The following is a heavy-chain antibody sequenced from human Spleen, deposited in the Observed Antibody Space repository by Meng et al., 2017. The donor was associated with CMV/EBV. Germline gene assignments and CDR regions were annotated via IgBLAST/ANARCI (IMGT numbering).Heavy chain of an antibody. CDR1: GGIFSRYA. CDR3: ASRYCSSTSCYTPGDYYGMDV. J-gene: IGHJ6*02. Sequence: SVKVSCKASGGIFSRYAISWVRQAPGQGLEWMGRIIPILGIANYAQKFQGRVTITADKSTSTAYMELSSLRSEDTAVYYCASRYCSSTSCYTPGDYYGMDVWGQGTTVTVSS. D-gene: IGHD2-2*02. CDR2: IIPILGIA. V-gene: IGHV1-69*04.